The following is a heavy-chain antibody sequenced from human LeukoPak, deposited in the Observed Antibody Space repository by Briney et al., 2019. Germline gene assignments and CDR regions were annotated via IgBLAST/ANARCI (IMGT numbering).Heavy chain of an antibody. CDR1: GFTFSSYE. J-gene: IGHJ6*02. CDR3: AREMVVPAATTYYYYGMDV. Sequence: GGSLRLSCAASGFTFSSYEMNWVRQAPGKGLEWVSYISSSGSTIYYADSVKGRFTISRDNAKNSLYLQMNSLRVEDTAVYYCAREMVVPAATTYYYYGMDVWGQGTTVTVSS. D-gene: IGHD2-2*01. V-gene: IGHV3-48*03. CDR2: ISSSGSTI.